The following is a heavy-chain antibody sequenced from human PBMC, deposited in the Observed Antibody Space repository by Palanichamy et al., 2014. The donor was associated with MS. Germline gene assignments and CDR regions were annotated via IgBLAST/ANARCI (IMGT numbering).Heavy chain of an antibody. CDR3: ARGSTLSIFSSSSYRGAFDY. Sequence: EVQLVESGGGLVKPGGSLRLSCAASGFTFSSYSMNWVRQAPGKGLEWVSSISSSSSYIYYADSVKGRFTISRDNAKNSLYLQMNSLRAEDTAVYYCARGSTLSIFSSSSYRGAFDYWGQGTLVTVSS. J-gene: IGHJ4*02. CDR2: ISSSSSYI. CDR1: GFTFSSYS. D-gene: IGHD6-6*01. V-gene: IGHV3-21*01.